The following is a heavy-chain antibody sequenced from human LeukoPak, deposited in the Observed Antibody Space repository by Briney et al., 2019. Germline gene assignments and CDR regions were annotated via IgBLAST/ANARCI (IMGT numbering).Heavy chain of an antibody. J-gene: IGHJ4*02. CDR1: GYTFTDDY. CDR2: INPNSGVT. CDR3: ARSPDILTGENFDY. D-gene: IGHD3-9*01. V-gene: IGHV1-2*02. Sequence: ASVKVSCKASGYTFTDDYVHWVRQAPGQGLELMGWINPNSGVTNYAQKFQGRVTMTRDMSISTAYMELSRLRSDDTAVYYCARSPDILTGENFDYWGQGTLVTVSS.